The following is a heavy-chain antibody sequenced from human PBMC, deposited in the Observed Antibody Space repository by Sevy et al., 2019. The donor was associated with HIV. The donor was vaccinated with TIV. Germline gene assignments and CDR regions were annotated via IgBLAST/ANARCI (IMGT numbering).Heavy chain of an antibody. Sequence: GGSLRLSCAASGFTFTTYAMGWVRQAPGKGLKWVSTLSGSGASTYNADSVKGRFTISRDNSKNTLFLQMDSLRAEDTAVYYCAKDFYDSSGYYPMEAFDIWGQGTMVTVSS. D-gene: IGHD3-22*01. CDR1: GFTFTTYA. J-gene: IGHJ3*02. CDR3: AKDFYDSSGYYPMEAFDI. V-gene: IGHV3-23*01. CDR2: LSGSGAST.